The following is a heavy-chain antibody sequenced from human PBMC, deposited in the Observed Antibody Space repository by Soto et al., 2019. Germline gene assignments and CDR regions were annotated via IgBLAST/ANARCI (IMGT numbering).Heavy chain of an antibody. CDR2: IYYSGST. V-gene: IGHV4-31*03. J-gene: IGHJ4*02. CDR3: ASRRFQGVFDD. Sequence: LSLTCTVSGGSTSFGGYYWSWIRQHPGKGLEWIGYIYYSGSTYYNPSLKSRVNISIDTSKNQFSLRLTSVTAADTAVYYCASRRFQGVFDDWGQGTLVTVSS. CDR1: GGSTSFGGYY. D-gene: IGHD3-10*01.